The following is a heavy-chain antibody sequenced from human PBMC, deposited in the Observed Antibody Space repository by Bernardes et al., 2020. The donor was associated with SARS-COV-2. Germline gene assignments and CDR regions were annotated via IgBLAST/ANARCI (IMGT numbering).Heavy chain of an antibody. Sequence: ASVKVSCKISGYTFAHYYLHWVRQAPGQGLEWMAMILPSDGSTSYPQNFQGRVTMTMDTSTATVYMELASLTYEDTALYYCVRDNSAFDVWGQGTLVTVSS. J-gene: IGHJ4*02. CDR3: VRDNSAFDV. CDR1: GYTFAHYY. D-gene: IGHD1-1*01. CDR2: ILPSDGST. V-gene: IGHV1-46*01.